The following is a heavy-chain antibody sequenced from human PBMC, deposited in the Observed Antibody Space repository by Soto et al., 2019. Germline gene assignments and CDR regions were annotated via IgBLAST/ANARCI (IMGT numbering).Heavy chain of an antibody. CDR2: TYYRSKWYN. Sequence: SQTLSLTCAISVYSVSSDRAAWNWIIQSPSRGLEWLGRTYYRSKWYNDYAVSVKSRITISADTSNNQFSLRLNSVTPEGTAVYYCAREGFFSIYSAYSWCDLWGQRTPVTLAX. CDR3: AREGFFSIYSAYSWCDL. D-gene: IGHD2-8*02. J-gene: IGHJ6*01. V-gene: IGHV6-1*01. CDR1: VYSVSSDRAA.